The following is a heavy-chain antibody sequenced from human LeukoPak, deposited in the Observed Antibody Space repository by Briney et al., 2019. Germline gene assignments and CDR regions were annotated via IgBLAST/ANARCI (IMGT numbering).Heavy chain of an antibody. D-gene: IGHD4-17*01. Sequence: SETLSLTCTVSGGSISSGDYYWSWIRQPPGKGLEWIGYIYYSGSTYYNPSLKSRVTISVDTSKNQFSLKLSSVTAADTAVYYCARGRVNDYGDYWGQGTLVTVSS. CDR1: GGSISSGDYY. CDR2: IYYSGST. CDR3: ARGRVNDYGDY. V-gene: IGHV4-30-4*01. J-gene: IGHJ4*02.